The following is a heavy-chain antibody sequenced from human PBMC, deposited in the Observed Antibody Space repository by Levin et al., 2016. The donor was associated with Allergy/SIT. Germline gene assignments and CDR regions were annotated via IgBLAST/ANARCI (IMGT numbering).Heavy chain of an antibody. J-gene: IGHJ4*02. CDR3: ASFGFGVS. D-gene: IGHD3-10*01. Sequence: VRQMPGKGLEWMGIIYPGDSDTRYSPSFQGQVTISADKSISTAYLQWSSLKASDTAMYYCASFGFGVSWGQGTLVTVSS. V-gene: IGHV5-51*01. CDR2: IYPGDSDT.